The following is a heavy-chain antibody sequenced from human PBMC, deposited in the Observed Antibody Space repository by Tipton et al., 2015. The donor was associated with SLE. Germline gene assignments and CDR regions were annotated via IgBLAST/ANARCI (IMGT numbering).Heavy chain of an antibody. V-gene: IGHV1-69*01. CDR3: ARMMRTGLYGMDV. CDR1: GGTFSNYA. D-gene: IGHD3-10*01. J-gene: IGHJ6*02. Sequence: QLVQSGAEVKKPGSSVKVSCKVSGGTFSNYAIYWVRQAPGQGLEWMGGIIPIFGTSNSAQRFQGRITITADESTSTAYMELSSPRSGDSAVYYCARMMRTGLYGMDVWGQGTTVTVSS. CDR2: IIPIFGTS.